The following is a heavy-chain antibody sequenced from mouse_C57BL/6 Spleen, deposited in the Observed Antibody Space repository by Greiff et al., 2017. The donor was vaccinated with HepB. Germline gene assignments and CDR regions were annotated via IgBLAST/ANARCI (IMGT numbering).Heavy chain of an antibody. CDR3: ARDYGYDKDYFDY. V-gene: IGHV1-42*01. CDR1: GYSFTGYY. CDR2: INPSTGGT. Sequence: DVQLQESGPELVKPGASVKISCKASGYSFTGYYMNWVKQSPEKSLEWIGEINPSTGGTTYNQKFKAKATLTVDKSSSTAYMQLKSLTSEDSAVYYCARDYGYDKDYFDYWGQGTTLTVSS. D-gene: IGHD2-2*01. J-gene: IGHJ2*01.